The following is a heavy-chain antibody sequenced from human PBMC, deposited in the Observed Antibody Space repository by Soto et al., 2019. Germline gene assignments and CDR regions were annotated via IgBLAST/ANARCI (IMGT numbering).Heavy chain of an antibody. D-gene: IGHD2-15*01. Sequence: PSETLSLTCTVSGGSISSSSYYWGWIRQPPGKGLEWIGSIYYSGSTYYNPSLKSRVTISVDTSKNQFSLKLSSVTAADTAVYYCARHIAWPYCSGGSCYSFSAWGMDVWGQGTTVTVSS. CDR1: GGSISSSSYY. CDR2: IYYSGST. V-gene: IGHV4-39*01. J-gene: IGHJ6*02. CDR3: ARHIAWPYCSGGSCYSFSAWGMDV.